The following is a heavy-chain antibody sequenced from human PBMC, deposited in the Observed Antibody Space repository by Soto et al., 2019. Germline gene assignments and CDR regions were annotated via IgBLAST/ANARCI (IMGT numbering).Heavy chain of an antibody. D-gene: IGHD3-3*01. Sequence: ASVKVSCKASGYTFTSYYIHWVRQAPGQGLEWMGIINPSGGSTTYAQKFQGGVTMTRDTSTSTVYMELSSLRSDDTAVYYCARGLFLEWLFIWGGFDPWGQGTLVTVSS. V-gene: IGHV1-46*01. CDR2: INPSGGST. CDR1: GYTFTSYY. J-gene: IGHJ5*02. CDR3: ARGLFLEWLFIWGGFDP.